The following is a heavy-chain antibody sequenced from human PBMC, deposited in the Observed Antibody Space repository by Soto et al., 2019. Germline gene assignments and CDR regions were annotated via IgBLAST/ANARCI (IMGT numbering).Heavy chain of an antibody. D-gene: IGHD6-19*01. Sequence: QVQLVESGGGVVQPGRSLRLSCAASGFTFSSYAMHWVRQAPGKGLEWVAVISYDGSNKYYADSVKGRFTISRDNSKNTLYLQMNSLRAEDTAVSYCARDPLDSSGWFDYWGQGTLLTVSS. CDR2: ISYDGSNK. CDR3: ARDPLDSSGWFDY. V-gene: IGHV3-30-3*01. J-gene: IGHJ4*02. CDR1: GFTFSSYA.